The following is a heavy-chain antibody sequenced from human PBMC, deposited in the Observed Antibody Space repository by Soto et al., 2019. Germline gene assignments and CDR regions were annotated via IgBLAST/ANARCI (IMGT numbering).Heavy chain of an antibody. CDR2: INAGNGNT. D-gene: IGHD6-19*01. J-gene: IGHJ2*01. CDR3: ALGIAVAGYYWYFDL. CDR1: GYTFTSYA. V-gene: IGHV1-3*01. Sequence: QVQLVQSGAEVKKPGASVKVSCKASGYTFTSYAMHWVRQAPGQRLEWMGWINAGNGNTKYSQKFQGRVTITRDTSASTAYMELSSLRSEDTAVYYCALGIAVAGYYWYFDLWGRGTLVTVSS.